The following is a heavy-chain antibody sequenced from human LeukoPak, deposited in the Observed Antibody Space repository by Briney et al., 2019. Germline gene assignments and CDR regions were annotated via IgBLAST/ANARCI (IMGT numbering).Heavy chain of an antibody. CDR3: ARDTSGYCSTSRCYGSWYFDL. Sequence: PGGSLRLSCAASGFTFSTYALYWVRQTPGKGLEWVALISSDEINTYYADSVKGRFTISRDNSKNTLPLQMNSLGAEDTAVYYCARDTSGYCSTSRCYGSWYFDLWGRGTLVTVSS. CDR2: ISSDEINT. CDR1: GFTFSTYA. J-gene: IGHJ2*01. V-gene: IGHV3-30-3*01. D-gene: IGHD2-2*01.